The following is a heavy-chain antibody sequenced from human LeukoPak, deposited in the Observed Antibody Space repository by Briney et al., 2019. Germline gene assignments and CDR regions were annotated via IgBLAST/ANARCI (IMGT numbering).Heavy chain of an antibody. V-gene: IGHV3-23*01. J-gene: IGHJ5*02. CDR1: GFSFSSYA. CDR3: AKGSPAFNWFDP. Sequence: GGSLRLSCATSGFSFSSYAMSWVRQAPGKGLEWVSGITASGGREHYADSVQGRFTISRDNSKNTLYLQMNSLRAEDTTVYYCAKGSPAFNWFDPWGQGTLVTVSS. CDR2: ITASGGRE. D-gene: IGHD2-2*01.